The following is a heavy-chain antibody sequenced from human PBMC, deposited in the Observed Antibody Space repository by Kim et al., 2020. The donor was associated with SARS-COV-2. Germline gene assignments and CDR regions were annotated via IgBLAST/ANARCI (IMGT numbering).Heavy chain of an antibody. CDR3: AGYCSGGSCYSGMYYFD. CDR1: GFTFSSYA. CDR2: ISYDGSNK. J-gene: IGHJ4*01. V-gene: IGHV3-30*04. D-gene: IGHD2-15*01. Sequence: GGSLRLSCAASGFTFSSYAMHWVRQAPGKGLEWVAVISYDGSNKYYADSVKGRFTISRDNSKNTLYLQMNSLRAEDTAVYYCAGYCSGGSCYSGMYYFD.